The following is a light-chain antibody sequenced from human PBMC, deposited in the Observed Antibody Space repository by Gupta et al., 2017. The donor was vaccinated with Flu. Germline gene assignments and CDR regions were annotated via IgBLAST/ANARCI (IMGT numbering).Light chain of an antibody. V-gene: IGKV4-1*01. CDR2: WAS. J-gene: IGKJ2*03. CDR3: QQDYSTPLS. Sequence: DIVMTQSPDSLAVSLGERATINCKSSQSVLYSSNNKNYSAWYQQKPGQPPKLLIYWASTRESGVPDRFSGSGSGTXFTLTIXSLQAEDVAVYYCQQDYSTPLSFGXGTKLEIK. CDR1: QSVLYSSNNKNY.